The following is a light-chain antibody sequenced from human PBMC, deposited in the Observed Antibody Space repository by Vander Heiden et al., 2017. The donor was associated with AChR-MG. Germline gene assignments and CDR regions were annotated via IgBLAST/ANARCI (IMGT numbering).Light chain of an antibody. V-gene: IGLV2-23*02. Sequence: QSALTQPASVSGSPGQSIPISCTGTSSDVGSYNLVSWYQQHPGKAPKLMIYEVSKRPSGVSNRFSGSKSGNTASRTISGLQAEDEADYYCCSYAGSSTPVVFGGGTKLTVL. CDR2: EVS. CDR3: CSYAGSSTPVV. J-gene: IGLJ2*01. CDR1: SSDVGSYNL.